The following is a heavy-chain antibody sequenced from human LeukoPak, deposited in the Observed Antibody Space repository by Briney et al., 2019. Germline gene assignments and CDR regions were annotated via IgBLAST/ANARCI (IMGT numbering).Heavy chain of an antibody. Sequence: SETLSLTCSVSGGSISSYVWTWIRQHPGKGLEWIGYIYYSGSTKSNRSLKSRVTMSVDTSKNQFSLKLSSVTAADTAVYYCARGSLGSGRFDPWGQGTLVTVSS. CDR3: ARGSLGSGRFDP. V-gene: IGHV4-59*08. J-gene: IGHJ5*02. CDR2: IYYSGST. D-gene: IGHD3-10*01. CDR1: GGSISSYV.